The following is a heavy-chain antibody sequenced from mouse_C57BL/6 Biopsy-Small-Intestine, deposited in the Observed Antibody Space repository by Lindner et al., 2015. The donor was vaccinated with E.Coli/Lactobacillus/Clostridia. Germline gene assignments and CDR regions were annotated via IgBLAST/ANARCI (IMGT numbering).Heavy chain of an antibody. D-gene: IGHD2-5*01. Sequence: NYHSALISRLSISKDNSKSQVFLKLNSLQTDDTATYYCAKPYSNPWYFDVWGTGTTVTVSS. J-gene: IGHJ1*03. CDR3: AKPYSNPWYFDV. V-gene: IGHV2-3*01.